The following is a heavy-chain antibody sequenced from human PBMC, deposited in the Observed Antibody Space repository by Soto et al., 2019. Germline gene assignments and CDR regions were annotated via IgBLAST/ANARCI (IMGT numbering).Heavy chain of an antibody. V-gene: IGHV3-30*18. CDR2: ISYDGSNK. J-gene: IGHJ4*02. CDR1: GFTFSSYG. D-gene: IGHD5-18*01. Sequence: GGSLRLSCAASGFTFSSYGMHWVRQAPGKGLEWVAVISYDGSNKYYADSVKGRFTISRDNSKNTLYLQMNSLRAEDTAVYYCAKEWASQARGYSYGLLDYWGQGTLVTVSS. CDR3: AKEWASQARGYSYGLLDY.